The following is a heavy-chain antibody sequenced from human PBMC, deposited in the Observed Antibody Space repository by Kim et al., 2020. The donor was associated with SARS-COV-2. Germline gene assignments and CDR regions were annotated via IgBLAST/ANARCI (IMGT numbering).Heavy chain of an antibody. Sequence: ASVKVSCKASGYTFTGYYMHWVRQAPGQGLEWMGWINPNSGGTNYAQKFQGRVTMTRDTSISTAYMELSRLRSDDTAVYYCARDLRDYDFWSGPTSYWGQGTLVTVSS. CDR2: INPNSGGT. V-gene: IGHV1-2*02. CDR3: ARDLRDYDFWSGPTSY. CDR1: GYTFTGYY. J-gene: IGHJ4*02. D-gene: IGHD3-3*01.